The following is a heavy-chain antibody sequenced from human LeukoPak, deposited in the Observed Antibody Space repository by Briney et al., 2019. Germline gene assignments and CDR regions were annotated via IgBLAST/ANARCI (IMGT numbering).Heavy chain of an antibody. CDR3: ASNHYDILTGYYSGAFDI. V-gene: IGHV4-34*01. Sequence: SETLSLTCAVYGGSFSGHYWSWIRQPPGKGLEWIGEINHSGSTNYNPSLKSRVTISVDTSKNQFSLKLSSVTAADTAVYYCASNHYDILTGYYSGAFDIWGQGTMVTVSS. CDR1: GGSFSGHY. J-gene: IGHJ3*02. D-gene: IGHD3-9*01. CDR2: INHSGST.